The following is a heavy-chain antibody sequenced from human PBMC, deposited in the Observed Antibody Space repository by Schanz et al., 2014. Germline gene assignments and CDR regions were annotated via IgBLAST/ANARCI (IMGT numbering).Heavy chain of an antibody. Sequence: EVQLVESGGGLIQPGGSLRLSCAASGFTFSDSWMHWVRQAPGKGLEWVSRTSHDGSFTTFADSVKGRFTISRDNAKSLLLLKMSSLRAEDTAIYYCVRDYNWGFDNWGRGTLVTVSS. D-gene: IGHD7-27*01. V-gene: IGHV3-74*01. CDR1: GFTFSDSW. J-gene: IGHJ4*02. CDR2: TSHDGSFT. CDR3: VRDYNWGFDN.